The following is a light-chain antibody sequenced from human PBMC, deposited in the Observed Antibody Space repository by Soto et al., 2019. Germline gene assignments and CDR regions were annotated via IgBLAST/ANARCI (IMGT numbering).Light chain of an antibody. V-gene: IGKV1-39*01. CDR2: TAS. Sequence: DIQMTQSPSSLSASVGDTVTITCRASQSISVHLNWYQQKPGKVPKLLIYTASNLQSGVPSSFSGSGSETDFALTISSLQHEDFATYYCPQSYNTPYTFGQGTKMQIK. J-gene: IGKJ2*01. CDR3: PQSYNTPYT. CDR1: QSISVH.